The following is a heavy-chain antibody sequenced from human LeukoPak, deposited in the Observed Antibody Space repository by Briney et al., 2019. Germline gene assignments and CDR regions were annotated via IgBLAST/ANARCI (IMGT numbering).Heavy chain of an antibody. J-gene: IGHJ6*02. CDR1: GFTFSSYS. CDR3: ARDDLGTSYFYYGMDV. CDR2: TSSSGSTI. D-gene: IGHD3/OR15-3a*01. V-gene: IGHV3-48*01. Sequence: GGSLRLSCAVSGFTFSSYSMNWVRQAPGKGLEWVSYTSSSGSTIYYADSVKGRFTISRDNAKNSLYLQMNSLRAEDTAVYYCARDDLGTSYFYYGMDVWGQGTTVTVSS.